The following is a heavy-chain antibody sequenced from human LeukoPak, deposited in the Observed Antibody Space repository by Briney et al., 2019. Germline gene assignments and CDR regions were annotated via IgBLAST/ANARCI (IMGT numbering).Heavy chain of an antibody. Sequence: SETLSLTCTVSGGSMSSSYWSWIRQPPGKGLEWIGYIYHSGSTNYNPSLKSRVTMSVDTSKNQFSLKLSSVTAADTAVYYCARVAVGGSLFDYWGQGTLVTVSS. CDR2: IYHSGST. CDR3: ARVAVGGSLFDY. J-gene: IGHJ4*02. CDR1: GGSMSSSY. D-gene: IGHD6-19*01. V-gene: IGHV4-59*08.